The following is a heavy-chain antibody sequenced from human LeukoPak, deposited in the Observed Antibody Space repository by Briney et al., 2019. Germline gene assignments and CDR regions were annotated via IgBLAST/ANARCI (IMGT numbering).Heavy chain of an antibody. CDR1: GGTFSSYA. Sequence: LVMVSCKASGGTFSSYAISWVRQAPGQGLEWMGGIIPIFGTANYAQKFQGRVTITADESTSTAYMELSSLRSEDTAVYYCARGTISGSYFRPAEYFQHWGQGTLVTVSS. D-gene: IGHD1-26*01. V-gene: IGHV1-69*01. CDR2: IIPIFGTA. CDR3: ARGTISGSYFRPAEYFQH. J-gene: IGHJ1*01.